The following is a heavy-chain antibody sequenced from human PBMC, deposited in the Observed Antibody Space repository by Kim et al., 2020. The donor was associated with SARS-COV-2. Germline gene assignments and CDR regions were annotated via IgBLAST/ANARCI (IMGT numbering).Heavy chain of an antibody. CDR2: IHSSGST. CDR1: GDSISNTIYY. D-gene: IGHD2-8*01. J-gene: IGHJ4*02. V-gene: IGHV4-39*01. CDR3: ARHVRSSPARIDY. Sequence: SETLSLTCTVSGDSISNTIYYWAWIRQPPGKRLEWIGTIHSSGSTYYNPSLKSRVTMSVDTSKKQFSLKLTSVAAADTAMYYCARHVRSSPARIDYWGQG.